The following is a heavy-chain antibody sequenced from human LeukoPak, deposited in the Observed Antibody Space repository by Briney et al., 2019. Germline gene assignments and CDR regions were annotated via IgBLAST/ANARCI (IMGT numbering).Heavy chain of an antibody. J-gene: IGHJ4*02. V-gene: IGHV3-30*04. CDR2: ISYDGSNK. D-gene: IGHD2-2*01. CDR1: GFTFSSYA. Sequence: GGSLRLSCAASGFTFSSYAMHWVRQAPGKGLEGVAVISYDGSNKYYADSVKGRFTISRDNSKNTLYLQMNSLRAEDTAVYYCARALYCSSTSCYEGFDYWGQGTLVTVSS. CDR3: ARALYCSSTSCYEGFDY.